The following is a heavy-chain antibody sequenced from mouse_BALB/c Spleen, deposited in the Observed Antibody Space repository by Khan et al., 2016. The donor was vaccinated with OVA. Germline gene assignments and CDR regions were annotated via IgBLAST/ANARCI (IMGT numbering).Heavy chain of an antibody. CDR3: ARISSYWYSDV. V-gene: IGHV9-1*02. CDR2: INTYTGEP. J-gene: IGHJ1*01. CDR1: GYTFTNYG. Sequence: QIQLVQSGPELKKPGETVKISCKASGYTFTNYGMNWVKQAPGKGLKWMGWINTYTGEPTYADDFKGRFVFSLENSASTAYLQISNLKNEDWTTYFCARISSYWYSDVWGAGTTVTVSS. D-gene: IGHD6-2*01.